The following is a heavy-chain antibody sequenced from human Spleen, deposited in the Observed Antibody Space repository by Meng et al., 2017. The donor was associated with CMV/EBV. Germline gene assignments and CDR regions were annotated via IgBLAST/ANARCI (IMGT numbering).Heavy chain of an antibody. CDR2: IRYDGTIK. CDR1: TFSRSA. CDR3: AKEGDISGWYDPKYHFDH. V-gene: IGHV3-30*02. Sequence: TFSRSAMLWVRQAPGKGLEWVAYIRYDGTIKYYADSVKGRFTISRDNYKNILYLEMSSLRGDDAALYFCAKEGDISGWYDPKYHFDHWGQGTLVTVSS. D-gene: IGHD6-19*01. J-gene: IGHJ4*02.